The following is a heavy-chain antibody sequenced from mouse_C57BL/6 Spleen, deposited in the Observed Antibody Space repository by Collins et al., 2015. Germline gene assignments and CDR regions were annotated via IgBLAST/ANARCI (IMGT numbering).Heavy chain of an antibody. Sequence: QVQLQQPGAELVKPGASVKLSCKASGYTFTSYWMHWVKQRPGRGLEWIGRIDPNSGGTKYNEKFRSKATLTVDKPSSTAYMQLSSLTSEDSAVYYCASLDSSGYYYFDYWGQGTTLTVSS. D-gene: IGHD3-2*02. V-gene: IGHV1-72*01. CDR3: ASLDSSGYYYFDY. J-gene: IGHJ2*01. CDR1: GYTFTSYW. CDR2: IDPNSGGT.